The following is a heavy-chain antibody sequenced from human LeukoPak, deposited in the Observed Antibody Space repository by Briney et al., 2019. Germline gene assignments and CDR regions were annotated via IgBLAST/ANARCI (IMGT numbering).Heavy chain of an antibody. J-gene: IGHJ4*02. D-gene: IGHD1-26*01. CDR2: INPKSGGT. CDR3: ARDGGLVGATFSRGYYFDY. Sequence: ASVKVSCKASGYTFTGYYMHWVRQAPGQGLEWMGWINPKSGGTNYAQKFQGRVTMTRDTSISTAYMELSRLRSDDTAVYYCARDGGLVGATFSRGYYFDYWGQGTLVTVSS. CDR1: GYTFTGYY. V-gene: IGHV1-2*02.